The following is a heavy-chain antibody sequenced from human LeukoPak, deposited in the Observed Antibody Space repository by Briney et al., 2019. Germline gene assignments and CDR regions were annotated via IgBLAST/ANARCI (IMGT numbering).Heavy chain of an antibody. Sequence: SETLSLTCAVYGGSFSGYYWSWIRQPPGKGLEWIGETNHSGSTNYNPSLKSRVTISVDTSKNQFSLKLSSVTAADTAVYYCARWVVAADYYYYMDVWGKGTTVTVSS. D-gene: IGHD2-15*01. CDR3: ARWVVAADYYYYMDV. CDR1: GGSFSGYY. J-gene: IGHJ6*03. V-gene: IGHV4-34*01. CDR2: TNHSGST.